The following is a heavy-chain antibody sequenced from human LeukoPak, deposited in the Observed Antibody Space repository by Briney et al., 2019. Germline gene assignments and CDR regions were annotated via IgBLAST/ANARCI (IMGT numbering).Heavy chain of an antibody. CDR2: IGTAGDT. CDR3: ARGADTHFDY. V-gene: IGHV3-13*04. CDR1: GFTFSNYD. D-gene: IGHD2-15*01. Sequence: GGSLRLSCAASGFTFSNYDMHWVRQATGKGLEWVSAIGTAGDTYYQGSVRGRFTTSRENAKNSLYLQMNSLTAGDTAVYYCARGADTHFDYWGQGILVTVSS. J-gene: IGHJ4*02.